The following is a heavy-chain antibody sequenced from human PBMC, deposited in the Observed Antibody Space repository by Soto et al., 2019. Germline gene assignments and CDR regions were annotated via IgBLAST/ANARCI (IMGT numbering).Heavy chain of an antibody. CDR2: INPSGGST. J-gene: IGHJ6*03. D-gene: IGHD5-12*01. CDR3: ARVRGYSGYDSRYAPRNYYYYYMDV. Sequence: GASVKVSCKASGYTFTSYYMHWVRQAPGQGLEWMGIINPSGGSTSYAQKFQGRVTMTRNTSISTAYMELSSLRSEDTAVYYCARVRGYSGYDSRYAPRNYYYYYMDVWGKGTTVTVSS. CDR1: GYTFTSYY. V-gene: IGHV1-46*01.